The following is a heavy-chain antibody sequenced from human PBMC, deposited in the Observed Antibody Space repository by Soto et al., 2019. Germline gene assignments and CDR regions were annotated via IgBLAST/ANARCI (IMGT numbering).Heavy chain of an antibody. V-gene: IGHV4-59*08. CDR2: IYYSGST. CDR1: GGSVSSYY. Sequence: SETLSLTCTVSGGSVSSYYWSWIRQPPGKGLEWIGYIYYSGSTNYNPSLKSRVTISVDTSKNQFSLKLRSVTAADTAVYYCARLVYSSGGHYYYMDVWGKGTTVTVSS. D-gene: IGHD6-19*01. CDR3: ARLVYSSGGHYYYMDV. J-gene: IGHJ6*03.